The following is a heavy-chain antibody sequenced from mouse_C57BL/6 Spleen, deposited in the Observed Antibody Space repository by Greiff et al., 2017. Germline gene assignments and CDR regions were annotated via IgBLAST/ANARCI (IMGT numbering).Heavy chain of an antibody. V-gene: IGHV1-26*01. CDR2: INPNNGGT. Sequence: VQLQQSGPELVKPGASVKISCKASGYTFTDYYMNWVKQSHGKSLEWIGDINPNNGGTSYNQKFKGKATLTVDKSSSTAYMELRSLTSEDSAVYYCAREDGSHGYFDYWGQGTTLTVSS. D-gene: IGHD2-3*01. CDR3: AREDGSHGYFDY. J-gene: IGHJ2*01. CDR1: GYTFTDYY.